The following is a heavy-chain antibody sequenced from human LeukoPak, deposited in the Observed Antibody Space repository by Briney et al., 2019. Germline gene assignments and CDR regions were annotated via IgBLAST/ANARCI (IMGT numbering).Heavy chain of an antibody. J-gene: IGHJ5*02. CDR2: IYYSGST. Sequence: SETLTLTCTVSGGSTSSHYWRWIRQPPGKGLEWIGYIYYSGSTNYNPSLKSRVAISVDTSKNQFSLKLSSVTAADTAVYYCARGGCSSTSCKNWFDPWGQGTLVTVSS. CDR3: ARGGCSSTSCKNWFDP. V-gene: IGHV4-59*11. D-gene: IGHD2-2*01. CDR1: GGSTSSHY.